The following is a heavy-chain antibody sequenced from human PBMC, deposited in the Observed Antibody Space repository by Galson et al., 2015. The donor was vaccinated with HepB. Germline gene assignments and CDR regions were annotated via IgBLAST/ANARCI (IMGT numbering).Heavy chain of an antibody. Sequence: TLSLTCAVYGGSFSGYYWSWIRQPPGKGLEWIGEINHSGSTNYNPSLKSRVTISVDTSKNQFSLKLSSVTAADTAVYYCARFPYIVVVPAAQGPGFDYWGQGTLVTVSS. J-gene: IGHJ4*02. CDR2: INHSGST. D-gene: IGHD2-2*01. CDR1: GGSFSGYY. CDR3: ARFPYIVVVPAAQGPGFDY. V-gene: IGHV4-34*01.